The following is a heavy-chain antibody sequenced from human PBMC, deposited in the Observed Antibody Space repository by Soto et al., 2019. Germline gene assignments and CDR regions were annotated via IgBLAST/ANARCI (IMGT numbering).Heavy chain of an antibody. D-gene: IGHD3-22*01. CDR1: GYTFTSYG. V-gene: IGHV1-18*01. Sequence: QVQLVQSGAEVKKPGASVKVSCKAFGYTFTSYGINWVRQAPGQGLKWMGWISAYNGNTNYAQKLQGRVTMTTDTSTSTAYMELRSLRSDDTAVYYCARDYYDRSGYYLAYFDYWGQGTLVTVSS. J-gene: IGHJ4*02. CDR2: ISAYNGNT. CDR3: ARDYYDRSGYYLAYFDY.